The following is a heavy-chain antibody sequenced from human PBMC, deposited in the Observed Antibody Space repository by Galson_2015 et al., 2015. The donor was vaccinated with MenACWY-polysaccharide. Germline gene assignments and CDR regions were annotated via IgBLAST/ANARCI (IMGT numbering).Heavy chain of an antibody. Sequence: SLRLSCAASGFTYSNYWRGWVRQAPGKGLEWVANIKPDGSAKDYVDSVKGRFTISRDNAKNSLSLQMNSLRTDDTALYYCARGYSGAFDVWGQGTMVTVSS. CDR3: ARGYSGAFDV. J-gene: IGHJ3*01. D-gene: IGHD5-12*01. V-gene: IGHV3-7*01. CDR1: GFTYSNYW. CDR2: IKPDGSAK.